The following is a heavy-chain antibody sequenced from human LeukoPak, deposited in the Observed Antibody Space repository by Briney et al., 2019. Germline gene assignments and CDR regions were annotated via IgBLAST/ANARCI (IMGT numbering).Heavy chain of an antibody. CDR3: ANFGTSVYSSSWYALDY. CDR2: INTDGSNT. Sequence: PGGSLXLSCAASGFTFSSYWMHWVRQAPGKGLVWVSRINTDGSNTNYADSVKGRFTISRDNAKNTLYLQMNSLRAEDTAVYYCANFGTSVYSSSWYALDYWGQGTLVTVSS. V-gene: IGHV3-74*01. J-gene: IGHJ4*02. CDR1: GFTFSSYW. D-gene: IGHD6-13*01.